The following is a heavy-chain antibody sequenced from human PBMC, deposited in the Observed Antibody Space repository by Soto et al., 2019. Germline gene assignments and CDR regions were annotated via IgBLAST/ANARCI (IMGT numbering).Heavy chain of an antibody. J-gene: IGHJ4*02. CDR1: GFSVSRYA. V-gene: IGHV3-23*01. CDR3: AKSSGESYPGSRVFDF. D-gene: IGHD3-10*01. CDR2: MTGSGGDI. Sequence: EVQLLESGGGLVQPGGSLRLSCAASGFSVSRYAMMWVRQPPGKGQEWVAGMTGSGGDIRYADPVKGRFTISKDNSKNTLYLQMNSLRAEDTAIYYCAKSSGESYPGSRVFDFWGQGTRVTVSS.